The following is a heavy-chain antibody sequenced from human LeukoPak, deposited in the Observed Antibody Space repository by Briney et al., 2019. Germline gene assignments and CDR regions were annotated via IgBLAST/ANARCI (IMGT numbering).Heavy chain of an antibody. J-gene: IGHJ5*02. CDR2: IYYSGST. Sequence: SQTLSLTCTVSGGSISSGDYYWSWIRQPPGKGLERIGYIYYSGSTYYNPSLKSRVTISVDTSKNQFSLKLSSVTAADTAVYYCARQTTVTGYGWFDPWGQGTLVTVSS. CDR1: GGSISSGDYY. V-gene: IGHV4-30-4*01. CDR3: ARQTTVTGYGWFDP. D-gene: IGHD4-17*01.